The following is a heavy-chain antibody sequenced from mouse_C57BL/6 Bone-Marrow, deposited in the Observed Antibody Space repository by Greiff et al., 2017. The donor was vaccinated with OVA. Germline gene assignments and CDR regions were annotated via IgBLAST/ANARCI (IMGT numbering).Heavy chain of an antibody. CDR3: ARGANSGY. CDR2: IYPGSGNT. J-gene: IGHJ2*01. V-gene: IGHV1-76*01. Sequence: QVQLQQSGAELVRPGASVKLSCKASGYTFTDYYLNWVQQRPGQGLEWIARIYPGSGNTYYNEKFKGKATLTAEKSSSTAYMQLSSLTSEDSAVYFCARGANSGYWGQGTTLTVSS. CDR1: GYTFTDYY. D-gene: IGHD3-1*01.